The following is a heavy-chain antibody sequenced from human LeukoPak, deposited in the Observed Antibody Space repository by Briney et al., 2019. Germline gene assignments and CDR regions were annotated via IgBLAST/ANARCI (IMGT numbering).Heavy chain of an antibody. V-gene: IGHV4-39*01. CDR3: ARQDYDYVWGSYRPQHFDY. CDR1: GGSISSSSYY. J-gene: IGHJ4*02. D-gene: IGHD3-16*02. CDR2: IYYSGST. Sequence: SETLSLTCTVSGGSISSSSYYWGWIRQPPGKGLEWIGSIYYSGSTYYNPSLKSRVTISVDTSKNQFSLKLSSVTAADTAVYYCARQDYDYVWGSYRPQHFDYWGQGTLVTVSS.